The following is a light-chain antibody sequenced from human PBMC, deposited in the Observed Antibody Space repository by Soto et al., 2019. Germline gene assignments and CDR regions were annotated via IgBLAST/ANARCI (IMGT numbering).Light chain of an antibody. CDR2: GAS. Sequence: EIVLTQSPCTLSLSAGETASLSCGASQSVSSNYLAWYQQKPGQAPRLLIYGASTRATGIPARFSGSGSGTDSTLTISRLEPEDFAVYYCQQYGRSPTFGGGTKVDIK. CDR1: QSVSSNY. CDR3: QQYGRSPT. V-gene: IGKV3-20*01. J-gene: IGKJ4*01.